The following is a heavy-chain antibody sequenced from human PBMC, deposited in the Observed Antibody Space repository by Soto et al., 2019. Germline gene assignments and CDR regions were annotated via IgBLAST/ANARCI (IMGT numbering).Heavy chain of an antibody. Sequence: GSLRLSCAASGFTFSNAWINWVRQAPGKGLEWVGRIKSKTHGGTADYGAPVKGRFTISRDDSENMLFLQMNSLRTEDTAVYYCDPLPYNRNFDFWGQGTLVTVSS. CDR3: DPLPYNRNFDF. V-gene: IGHV3-15*01. J-gene: IGHJ4*02. CDR2: IKSKTHGGTA. D-gene: IGHD1-1*01. CDR1: GFTFSNAW.